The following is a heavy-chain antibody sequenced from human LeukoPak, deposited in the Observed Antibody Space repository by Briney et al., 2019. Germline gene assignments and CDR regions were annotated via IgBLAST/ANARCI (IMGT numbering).Heavy chain of an antibody. CDR1: GFTFDDYA. D-gene: IGHD3-3*01. J-gene: IGHJ3*02. Sequence: GGSLRLSCAASGFTFDDYAMHWVRQAPGKGLEWVSGISWKSGRIGYADSVKGRFTISRDNAKNTLYLQMNSLRAEDTAVYYCARDQTYYDFWSGENHAFDIWGQGTMVTVSS. V-gene: IGHV3-9*01. CDR2: ISWKSGRI. CDR3: ARDQTYYDFWSGENHAFDI.